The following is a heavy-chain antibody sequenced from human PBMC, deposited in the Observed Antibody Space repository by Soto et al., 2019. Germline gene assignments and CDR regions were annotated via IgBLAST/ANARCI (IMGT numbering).Heavy chain of an antibody. CDR1: GVSVSSGSFY. Sequence: RSLTCTVSGVSVSSGSFYWAWIRQPPGEGLEWIGFGSYSGTTNYKPSLKSRVTISVDTSRSQISLKVSSLTAADTAVYYCARGATVTQYDYWGQGTLVTVSS. CDR3: ARGATVTQYDY. J-gene: IGHJ4*02. V-gene: IGHV4-61*01. CDR2: GSYSGTT. D-gene: IGHD4-17*01.